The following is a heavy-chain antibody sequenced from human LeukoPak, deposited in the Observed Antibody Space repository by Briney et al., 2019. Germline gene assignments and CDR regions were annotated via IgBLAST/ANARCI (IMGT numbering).Heavy chain of an antibody. CDR3: AREGRGYSYGSADY. V-gene: IGHV1-2*04. CDR1: GYTFTGYY. J-gene: IGHJ4*02. Sequence: ASVKVSCKASGYTFTGYYMHWVRQAPGQGLEWMGWINPNSGGTNYAQKFQGWVTMTRDTSISTAYMELGRLRSDDTAVYYCAREGRGYSYGSADYWGQGTLVTVSS. D-gene: IGHD5-18*01. CDR2: INPNSGGT.